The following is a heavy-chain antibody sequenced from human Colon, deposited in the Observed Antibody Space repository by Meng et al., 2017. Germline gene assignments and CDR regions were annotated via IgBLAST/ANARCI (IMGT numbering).Heavy chain of an antibody. CDR2: ISSSSSDI. J-gene: IGHJ4*02. D-gene: IGHD4-17*01. Sequence: GESGGVLVKPWGSLRLSCGASGFIFSSYTMKWVRQAPGKGLEWLSSISSSSSDIYYADSVKGRFTVSRDNAKNSLFLEMSSLSPEDTAMYYCARGYGDFIDFWGQGTLVTVSS. CDR3: ARGYGDFIDF. CDR1: GFIFSSYT. V-gene: IGHV3-21*01.